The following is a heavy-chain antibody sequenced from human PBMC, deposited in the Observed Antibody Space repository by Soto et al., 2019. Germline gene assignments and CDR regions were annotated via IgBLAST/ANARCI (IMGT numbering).Heavy chain of an antibody. J-gene: IGHJ6*02. D-gene: IGHD3-10*01. V-gene: IGHV3-30*03. CDR3: AIADYYGSGSLYYYYYGMDV. CDR1: GFTFSGYG. Sequence: PGGSLRLSCAASGFTFSGYGMHWVRQAPGKGLEWVAVISYDGSNKYYADSVKGRFTISRDNSKNTLYLQMNSLRAEDTAVYYCAIADYYGSGSLYYYYYGMDVWGQGTTVTVSS. CDR2: ISYDGSNK.